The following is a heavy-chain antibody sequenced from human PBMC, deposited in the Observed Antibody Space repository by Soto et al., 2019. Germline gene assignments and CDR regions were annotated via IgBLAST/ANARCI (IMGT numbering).Heavy chain of an antibody. Sequence: GASVKVSCKASGYTFTSYDINWVRQATGQGLEWMGWMNPNSGNTGYAQKFQGRVTMTGNTSISTAYMELSSLRSEDTAVYYCARAPYYYGSGSYYWGSGPPNWFDPWGQGTLVTVSS. CDR3: ARAPYYYGSGSYYWGSGPPNWFDP. V-gene: IGHV1-8*01. J-gene: IGHJ5*02. D-gene: IGHD3-10*01. CDR2: MNPNSGNT. CDR1: GYTFTSYD.